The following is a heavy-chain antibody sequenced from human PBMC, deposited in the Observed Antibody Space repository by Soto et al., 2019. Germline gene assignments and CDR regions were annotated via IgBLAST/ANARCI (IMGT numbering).Heavy chain of an antibody. Sequence: QVQLVQSGAEVKKPGASVKVSCQASGYTFTTYGISWVRQAPGQGPEWMGWISAYDGNTKYAQKLQGRVTMTTDTSTSTAYMELRSLTSDDTAVDYCARDSPPVEYWGQGTLVTVSS. CDR3: ARDSPPVEY. V-gene: IGHV1-18*01. CDR1: GYTFTTYG. CDR2: ISAYDGNT. J-gene: IGHJ4*02.